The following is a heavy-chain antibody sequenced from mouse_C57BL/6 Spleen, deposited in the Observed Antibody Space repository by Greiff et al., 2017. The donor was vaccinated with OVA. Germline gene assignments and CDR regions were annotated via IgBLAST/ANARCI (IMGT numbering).Heavy chain of an antibody. CDR3: SRLKDSRYFDV. CDR2: IYPGSGNT. V-gene: IGHV1-76*01. Sequence: VQGVESGAELVRPGASVQLSCKASGYTFTDYYITWVKQRPGQGLEWIARIYPGSGNTYYNEKFTGKATLTAEQSSSTAYMQLSSLTSEDSAVYFCSRLKDSRYFDVWGTGTTVTVSS. J-gene: IGHJ1*03. CDR1: GYTFTDYY.